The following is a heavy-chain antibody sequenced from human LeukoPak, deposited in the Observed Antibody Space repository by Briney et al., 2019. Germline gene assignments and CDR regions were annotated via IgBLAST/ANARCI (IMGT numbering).Heavy chain of an antibody. CDR1: GGSISSYY. V-gene: IGHV4-59*01. CDR2: SHYSGTT. CDR3: ARSASTSSRSAFDC. J-gene: IGHJ3*01. Sequence: NPSETLSLTCTISGGSISSYYWSWIRQPPGKGLEWIGYSHYSGTTNYNPSLKSRVTISVDTSKNQFSLTLSSVTAADTAVYYCARSASTSSRSAFDCWGQGTVVTVSS. D-gene: IGHD2-2*01.